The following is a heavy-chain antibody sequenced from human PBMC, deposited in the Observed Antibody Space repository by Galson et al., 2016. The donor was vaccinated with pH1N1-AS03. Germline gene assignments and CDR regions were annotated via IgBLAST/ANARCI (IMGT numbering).Heavy chain of an antibody. V-gene: IGHV1-2*02. CDR1: GYTFSDYY. CDR3: ARGGGSSLDY. D-gene: IGHD1-26*01. J-gene: IGHJ4*02. Sequence: SVKVSCKASGYTFSDYYMHWVRQAPGQELEWMGWINPSSGGTKYTQKFQGRVTMTRDTSISTAYMELSRLTSDDTAVYFCARGGGSSLDYWGPGTLVPVSS. CDR2: INPSSGGT.